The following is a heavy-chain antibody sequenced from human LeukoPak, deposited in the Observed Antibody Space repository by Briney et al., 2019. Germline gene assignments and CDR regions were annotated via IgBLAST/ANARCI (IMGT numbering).Heavy chain of an antibody. V-gene: IGHV3-74*01. J-gene: IGHJ4*02. D-gene: IGHD6-13*01. Sequence: GGSLRLSCAASGFSISNYWMHWVRQAPGTGLVWVSRIYIDGSSRSYADSVKGRFTIPRDNGKNTLYLQMNSLRVEDTAVYYCASASSHRIAAGGDYWGQGTLVTVSS. CDR2: IYIDGSSR. CDR1: GFSISNYW. CDR3: ASASSHRIAAGGDY.